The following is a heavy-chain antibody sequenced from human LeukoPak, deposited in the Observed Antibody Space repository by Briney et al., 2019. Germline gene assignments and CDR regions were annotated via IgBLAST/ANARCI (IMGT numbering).Heavy chain of an antibody. Sequence: PSETLSLTCTVSGGSISSYYWSWIRQPPGKGLEWIGYIYYSGSTNYNPSLKGRVTISVDTSKNQFSLKLSSVTAAVTAVYYCARTDHLDWFDPWGRGTLVTVSS. CDR3: ARTDHLDWFDP. CDR1: GGSISSYY. V-gene: IGHV4-59*01. CDR2: IYYSGST. J-gene: IGHJ5*02. D-gene: IGHD3-16*01.